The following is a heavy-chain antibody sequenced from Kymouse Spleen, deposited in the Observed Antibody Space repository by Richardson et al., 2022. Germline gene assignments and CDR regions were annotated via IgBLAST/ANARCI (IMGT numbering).Heavy chain of an antibody. D-gene: IGHD3-22*01. CDR3: TYYYDSTDY. J-gene: IGHJ4*02. V-gene: IGHV3-73*02. CDR2: IRSKANSYAT. CDR1: GFTFSGSA. Sequence: EVQLVESGGGLVQPGGSLKLSCAASGFTFSGSAMHWVRQASGKGLEWVGRIRSKANSYATAYAASVKGRFTISRDDSKNTAYLQMNSLKTEDTAVYYCTYYYDSTDYWGQGTLVTVSS.